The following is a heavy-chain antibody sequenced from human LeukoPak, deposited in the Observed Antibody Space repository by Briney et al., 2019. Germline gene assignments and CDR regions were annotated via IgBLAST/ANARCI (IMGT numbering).Heavy chain of an antibody. V-gene: IGHV1-8*02. J-gene: IGHJ4*02. CDR1: GYIFTDYY. CDR2: MNPNSGNT. D-gene: IGHD3-10*01. CDR3: ARGFFPYGSGRPYYFDY. Sequence: ASVKVSCKASGYIFTDYYMHWVRQATGQGLEWMGWMNPNSGNTGYAQKFQGRVTMTRNTSISTAYMELSSLRSEDTAVYYCARGFFPYGSGRPYYFDYWGQGTLVTVSS.